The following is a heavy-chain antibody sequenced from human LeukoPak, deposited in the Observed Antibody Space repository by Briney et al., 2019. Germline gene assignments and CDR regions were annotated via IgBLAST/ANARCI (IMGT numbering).Heavy chain of an antibody. CDR1: GFTFTNAW. Sequence: GGSLRLSCAASGFTFTNAWMSWVRQAPGKGLEWVGRIESKTDGGTTDYAAPVKGRFTISRDDSKNTLYLQMNSLKTEDTAVYYCTTEAELRHYCTNGICYNFDCWGQGTLVTVSS. CDR3: TTEAELRHYCTNGICYNFDC. J-gene: IGHJ4*02. D-gene: IGHD2-8*01. CDR2: IESKTDGGTT. V-gene: IGHV3-15*04.